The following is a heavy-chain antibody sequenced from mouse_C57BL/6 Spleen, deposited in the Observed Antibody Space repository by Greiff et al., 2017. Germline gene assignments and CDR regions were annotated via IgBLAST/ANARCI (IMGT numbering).Heavy chain of an antibody. CDR1: GYTFTSYW. Sequence: QVQLQQSGAELVKPGASVKLSCKASGYTFTSYWMQWVKQRPGQGLEWIGEIDPSDSYTNYNQKFKGKATLTVDTSSSTAYMQLSSLTSVDSAVSYCARVDSSGAWFAYWGQGTLVTVSA. CDR3: ARVDSSGAWFAY. CDR2: IDPSDSYT. J-gene: IGHJ3*01. V-gene: IGHV1-50*01. D-gene: IGHD3-2*02.